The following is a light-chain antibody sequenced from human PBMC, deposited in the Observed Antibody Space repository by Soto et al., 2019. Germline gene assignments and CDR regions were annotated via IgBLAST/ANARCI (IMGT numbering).Light chain of an antibody. CDR2: GAS. V-gene: IGKV3-20*01. J-gene: IGKJ3*01. CDR1: QSVPSSY. Sequence: EIVLTQSPGTLSLSPGERATLSCRASQSVPSSYLARYQQKPGQAPRLLIYGASSRATGIPDRFSGSGSGTDFTLTISGLEPEDFAVYYCQHYGSSPFTFGPGTKVDIK. CDR3: QHYGSSPFT.